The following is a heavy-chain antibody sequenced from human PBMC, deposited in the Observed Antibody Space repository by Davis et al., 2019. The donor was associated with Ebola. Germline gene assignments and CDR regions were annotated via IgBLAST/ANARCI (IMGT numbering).Heavy chain of an antibody. V-gene: IGHV1-69*06. J-gene: IGHJ3*02. CDR3: ARERGDGYNQGAFDI. D-gene: IGHD5-24*01. Sequence: SVKVSCKASGGTFSSYAISWVRQAPGQGLEWMGGIIPIFGTANYAQKFQGRVTITADKSTSTAYMELSSLRSEDTAVYYCARERGDGYNQGAFDIWGQGTMVTVSS. CDR2: IIPIFGTA. CDR1: GGTFSSYA.